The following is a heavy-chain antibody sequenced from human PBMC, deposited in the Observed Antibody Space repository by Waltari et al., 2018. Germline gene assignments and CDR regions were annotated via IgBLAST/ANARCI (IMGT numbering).Heavy chain of an antibody. CDR1: GGSISSSHW. Sequence: QVQLQVSGPGLVKPSGTLSLTCAVSGGSISSSHWWSWVRQPPGKGLEWIGEIYHGGSTSYNPSLKSRVPISVDKSKNQFSLNLNSMTAADTAVYYCARNVELGLGWYFDLWGRGTLVTVSS. CDR3: ARNVELGLGWYFDL. J-gene: IGHJ2*01. CDR2: IYHGGST. V-gene: IGHV4-4*02. D-gene: IGHD7-27*01.